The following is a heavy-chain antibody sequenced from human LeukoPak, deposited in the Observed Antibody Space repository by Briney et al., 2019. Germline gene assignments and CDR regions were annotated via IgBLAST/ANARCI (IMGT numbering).Heavy chain of an antibody. CDR1: GYTFTGYY. D-gene: IGHD1-26*01. J-gene: IGHJ4*02. V-gene: IGHV1-2*06. Sequence: ASVNVSCKASGYTFTGYYMHWVRQAPGQGLEWMGRINPNSGGTNYAQKFQGRVTMTRDTSISTAYVELSRLRSEDTAVYYCARGSNSGSSERIELDYWGQGTLVTVSS. CDR2: INPNSGGT. CDR3: ARGSNSGSSERIELDY.